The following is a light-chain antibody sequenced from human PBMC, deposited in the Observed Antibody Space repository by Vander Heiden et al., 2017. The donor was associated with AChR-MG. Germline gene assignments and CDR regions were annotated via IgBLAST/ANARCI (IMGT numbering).Light chain of an antibody. CDR1: QNIGSN. J-gene: IGKJ3*01. V-gene: IGKV3-15*01. CDR3: QRYDNWLSFT. Sequence: EILMTQSPATLSVFPGERPTLSCRASQNIGSNLAWFQQKPGQAPRLLNYGATTKANGFPARFSCKGSGTEFALTISSLQSEDFAIYYCQRYDNWLSFTFGPGTKVDIK. CDR2: GAT.